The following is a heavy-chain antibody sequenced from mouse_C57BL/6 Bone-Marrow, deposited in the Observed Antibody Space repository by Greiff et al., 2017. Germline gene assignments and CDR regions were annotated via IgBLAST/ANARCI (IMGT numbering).Heavy chain of an antibody. J-gene: IGHJ3*01. CDR2: IDPSDSYA. V-gene: IGHV1-69*01. Sequence: QVQLQQPGAELVMPGASVKLSCKASGYTFTSYWMHWVKQRPAQGLEWIGEIDPSDSYANYNQKFKGKSTLTVDKSSSTAYMRLSSLTSEDSAVYYCARGGNSMVTTKGFAYWGQGTLVTVSA. CDR3: ARGGNSMVTTKGFAY. D-gene: IGHD2-1*01. CDR1: GYTFTSYW.